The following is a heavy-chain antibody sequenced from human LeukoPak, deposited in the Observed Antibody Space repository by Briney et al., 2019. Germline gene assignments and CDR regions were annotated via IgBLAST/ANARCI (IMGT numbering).Heavy chain of an antibody. J-gene: IGHJ4*02. V-gene: IGHV4-34*01. CDR1: GGSFSGYY. CDR3: ARASWSGSIDY. CDR2: INHSGST. D-gene: IGHD3-3*01. Sequence: SETLSLTCAVYGGSFSGYYWSWIRQPPGKGLEWIGEINHSGSTNYNPSLKSRVTISVDTSKNQFSLKLSSVTAADTAVYYCARASWSGSIDYWGQGTLVTVSS.